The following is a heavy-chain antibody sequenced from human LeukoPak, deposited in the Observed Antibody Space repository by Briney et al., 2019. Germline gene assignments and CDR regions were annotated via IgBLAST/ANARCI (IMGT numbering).Heavy chain of an antibody. Sequence: SETLSLTCTVSGGSISSYYWRWIRQPPGKGLEWIGYIYYSGSTNYNPSLKSRVTISVDTSKNQFPLKLSSVTAADTAVYYCARGPPYLLFDYWGQGTLVTVSS. V-gene: IGHV4-59*01. CDR3: ARGPPYLLFDY. D-gene: IGHD2-15*01. CDR2: IYYSGST. CDR1: GGSISSYY. J-gene: IGHJ4*02.